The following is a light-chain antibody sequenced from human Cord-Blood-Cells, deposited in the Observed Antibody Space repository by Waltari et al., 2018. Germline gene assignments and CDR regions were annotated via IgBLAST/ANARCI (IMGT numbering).Light chain of an antibody. CDR1: QGIRSY. J-gene: IGKJ4*01. V-gene: IGKV1D-8*01. CDR3: QQYYSFPLT. Sequence: VIWMTQSPSLLSASTGDRVTISCRMSQGIRSYLAWYQQKPGKAHELLIYAASTLQSGVPSRFSGSGSGTDFTRTISCLQSEDFATYYCQQYYSFPLTFGGGTKVEIK. CDR2: AAS.